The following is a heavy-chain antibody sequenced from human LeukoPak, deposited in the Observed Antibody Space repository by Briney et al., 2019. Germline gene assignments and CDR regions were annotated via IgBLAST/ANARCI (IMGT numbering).Heavy chain of an antibody. J-gene: IGHJ4*02. V-gene: IGHV3-30-3*01. CDR1: GFTFSSYA. CDR3: ARVLVRGHYYFDY. Sequence: PGGSLRLSCAASGFTFSSYAMHWVRQAPGKGLEWVAVISYDGSNKYYADSVKGRFTISRDNSKNTLYLQMNSLRAEDTAVYYCARVLVRGHYYFDYWGQGTLVTVSS. D-gene: IGHD3-10*01. CDR2: ISYDGSNK.